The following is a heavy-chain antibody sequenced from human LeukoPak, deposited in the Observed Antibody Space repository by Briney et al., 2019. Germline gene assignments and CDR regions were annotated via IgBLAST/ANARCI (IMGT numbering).Heavy chain of an antibody. CDR2: IRRRAYGGAA. CDR3: SRNGLVDFDY. V-gene: IGHV3-49*04. CDR1: GFAFDDFA. Sequence: GGSLRLSCTTSGFAFDDFAMSWVRQPAGKGLEWVGFIRRRAYGGAAEYAASVKGRLIISRDDSKGIAYLQMNSLKTEDTAVYYCSRNGLVDFDYWGQGSRVIVSP. J-gene: IGHJ4*02.